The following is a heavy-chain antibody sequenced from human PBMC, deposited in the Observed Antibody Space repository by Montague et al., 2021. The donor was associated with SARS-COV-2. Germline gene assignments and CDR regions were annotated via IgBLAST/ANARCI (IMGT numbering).Heavy chain of an antibody. CDR1: GFTFSSYW. V-gene: IGHV3-74*01. CDR3: AKTLMTTVTTWAFDI. Sequence: SLRLSCAASGFTFSSYWMHWVRQAPGKGLVWVSRINSDGSSTSYADSVKGRFTISRDNAKNTLYLQMNSLRAEDTAVYYCAKTLMTTVTTWAFDIWGQGTMVTVSS. J-gene: IGHJ3*02. D-gene: IGHD4-17*01. CDR2: INSDGSST.